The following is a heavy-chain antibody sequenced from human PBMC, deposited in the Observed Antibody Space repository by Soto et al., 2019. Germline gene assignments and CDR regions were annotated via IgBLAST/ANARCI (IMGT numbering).Heavy chain of an antibody. CDR2: ISTYNGNT. Sequence: GASVKVSCKASGYTFTTFAVTWVRQAPGQGLEWMGWISTYNGNTNYAQNLQGRVTMTTGTSTGTAYMELRSLRSDDTAVYFCARETARSFDYWGQGTLVTVSS. V-gene: IGHV1-18*01. CDR1: GYTFTTFA. J-gene: IGHJ4*02. CDR3: ARETARSFDY. D-gene: IGHD6-6*01.